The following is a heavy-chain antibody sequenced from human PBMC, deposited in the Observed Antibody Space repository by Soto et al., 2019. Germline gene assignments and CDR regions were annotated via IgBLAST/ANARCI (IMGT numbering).Heavy chain of an antibody. Sequence: SETLSLTCTVSGGSISSYYWSWIRQPPGKGLEWIGYIYYSGSTNYNPSLKSRVTVSVDTSKNQFSLKLSSVTAADTAVYYCARDKDGYNYFAFDIWGQGTMVTVSS. V-gene: IGHV4-59*01. D-gene: IGHD5-12*01. CDR1: GGSISSYY. J-gene: IGHJ3*02. CDR3: ARDKDGYNYFAFDI. CDR2: IYYSGST.